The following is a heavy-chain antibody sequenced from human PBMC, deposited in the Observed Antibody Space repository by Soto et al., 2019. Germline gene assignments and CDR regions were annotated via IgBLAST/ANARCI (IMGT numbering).Heavy chain of an antibody. Sequence: WVPLSLTCAASGGTFSSYAMCWVRQAPGKGLEWVSAISGSGGITYYAGSVKGRFTISKDNAKNTLYLKMNSLRAEDTAVYYCAKGENTEVSRNCDYWGQETLASTSS. CDR3: AKGENTEVSRNCDY. CDR1: GGTFSSYA. D-gene: IGHD1-26*01. V-gene: IGHV3-23*01. CDR2: ISGSGGIT. J-gene: IGHJ4*03.